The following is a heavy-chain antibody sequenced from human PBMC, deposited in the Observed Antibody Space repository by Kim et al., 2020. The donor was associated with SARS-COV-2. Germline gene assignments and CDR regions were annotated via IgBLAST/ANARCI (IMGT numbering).Heavy chain of an antibody. CDR3: AKDGGSYSTLDY. CDR2: ISYDGSNK. CDR1: GFTFSSYG. Sequence: GGSLRLSCAASGFTFSSYGMHWVRQAPDKGLVWVAVISYDGSNKYYADSVKGRFTISRDNSKNTLYLQMNSLRAEDTAVYYCAKDGGSYSTLDYWGQGTLVAVS. J-gene: IGHJ4*02. D-gene: IGHD1-26*01. V-gene: IGHV3-30*18.